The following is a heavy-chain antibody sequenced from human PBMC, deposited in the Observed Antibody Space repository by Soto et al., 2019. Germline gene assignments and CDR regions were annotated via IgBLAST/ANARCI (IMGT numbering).Heavy chain of an antibody. D-gene: IGHD2-15*01. J-gene: IGHJ4*02. CDR2: ISGSGGST. CDR1: GFTFSSYA. Sequence: GGSLRLSCAASGFTFSSYATSWVRQAPGKGLEWVSAISGSGGSTYYADSVKGRFTISRDNSKNTLYLQMNSLRAEDTAVYYCAKDRPGYCSGGSCYRRFDYWGQGTLVTVSS. CDR3: AKDRPGYCSGGSCYRRFDY. V-gene: IGHV3-23*01.